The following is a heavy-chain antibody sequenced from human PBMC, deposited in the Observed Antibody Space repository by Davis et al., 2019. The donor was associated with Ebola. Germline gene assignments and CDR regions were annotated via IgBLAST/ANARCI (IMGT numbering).Heavy chain of an antibody. Sequence: PSETLSLTCTVPGGSISGYYWSWIRQSPGKGLEWIGEINHSGSTNYNPSLKSRATISVDRSKNQFSLKLSSVTAADTAVYYCARGHCTNGVCYTGFDYWGQGTLVTVSS. D-gene: IGHD2-8*01. CDR3: ARGHCTNGVCYTGFDY. CDR2: INHSGST. J-gene: IGHJ4*02. CDR1: GGSISGYY. V-gene: IGHV4-34*01.